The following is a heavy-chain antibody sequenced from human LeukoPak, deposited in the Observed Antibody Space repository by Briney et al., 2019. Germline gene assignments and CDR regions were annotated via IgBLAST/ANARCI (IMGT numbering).Heavy chain of an antibody. CDR3: ARDESSGLNWFDP. CDR2: IKQDGSEK. CDR1: GFTFSSYW. V-gene: IGHV3-7*01. Sequence: GGSLRLSCAASGFTFSSYWMSWVRQTPGKGLEWVGNIKQDGSEKYYVDSVKGRFTISRDNAENSLYLQMNSLRAEDTAVYYCARDESSGLNWFDPWGQGTLVTVSS. J-gene: IGHJ5*02. D-gene: IGHD6-19*01.